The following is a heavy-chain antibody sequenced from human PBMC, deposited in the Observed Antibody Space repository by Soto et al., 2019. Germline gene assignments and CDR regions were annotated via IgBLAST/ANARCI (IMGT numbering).Heavy chain of an antibody. D-gene: IGHD3-3*01. V-gene: IGHV4-59*01. CDR2: IHYSGST. Sequence: SETLSLTCTVCGGSINTYYWSWIRQPPGKGLEWIGHIHYSGSTKYNPSLKSRVTISVDMSKNQFSLKLTSVTAADTAVYYCARDRTYNDFWSGYPNNWFDPWGQGILVTVSS. J-gene: IGHJ5*02. CDR3: ARDRTYNDFWSGYPNNWFDP. CDR1: GGSINTYY.